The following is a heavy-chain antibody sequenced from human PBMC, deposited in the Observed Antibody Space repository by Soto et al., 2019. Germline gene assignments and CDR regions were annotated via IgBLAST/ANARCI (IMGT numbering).Heavy chain of an antibody. Sequence: EVQLLESGGGLVQPGGSLRLSCAASGFTFSSYAMSWVRQAPGKGLEWVSAISGSGGSTYYADSVKGRFTISRDNSKNTLYLQMNSLRAEDTAVYYCAKDLLWFGELLQSKDFPFDYWGQGTLVTVSS. J-gene: IGHJ4*02. CDR3: AKDLLWFGELLQSKDFPFDY. CDR1: GFTFSSYA. CDR2: ISGSGGST. D-gene: IGHD3-10*01. V-gene: IGHV3-23*01.